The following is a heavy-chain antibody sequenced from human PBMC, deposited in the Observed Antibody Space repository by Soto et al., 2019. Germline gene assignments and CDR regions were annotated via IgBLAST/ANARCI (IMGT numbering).Heavy chain of an antibody. Sequence: ASVKVSCKASGYTFTGYYMHWVRQAPGQGLEWMGWINPNSGGTNYAQKFQGWVTMTRDTSISTAYMELSKLRSDDTAVYYCARDLEGITGTHDAFDIWGQGTMVTVSS. CDR3: ARDLEGITGTHDAFDI. CDR2: INPNSGGT. D-gene: IGHD1-7*01. CDR1: GYTFTGYY. V-gene: IGHV1-2*04. J-gene: IGHJ3*02.